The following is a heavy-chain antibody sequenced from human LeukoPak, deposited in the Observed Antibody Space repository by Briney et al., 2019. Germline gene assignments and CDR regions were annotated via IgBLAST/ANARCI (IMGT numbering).Heavy chain of an antibody. Sequence: ASVKVSCEASGYTFTSYGITWVRQAPGQGLEWMGWISAYNGNTNCAQKLQGRVTMTTDTSTSTAYMELRSLRSDDTAVYYCARRLDYGDYGFFDYWGQGTLVTVSS. J-gene: IGHJ4*02. V-gene: IGHV1-18*01. D-gene: IGHD4-17*01. CDR1: GYTFTSYG. CDR2: ISAYNGNT. CDR3: ARRLDYGDYGFFDY.